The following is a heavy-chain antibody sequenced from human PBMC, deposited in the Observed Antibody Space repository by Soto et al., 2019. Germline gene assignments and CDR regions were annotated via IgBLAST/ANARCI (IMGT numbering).Heavy chain of an antibody. CDR2: INHIGST. Sequence: SETLSLTCAVYGGSFSGYYWSWIRQPPGKGLEWIGEINHIGSTNYNPSLKSRVTISVDTSKNQFSLKLSSVTAADTAVYYCARYYYGSGSYYWFDPWGQGTLVTVSS. CDR3: ARYYYGSGSYYWFDP. V-gene: IGHV4-34*01. CDR1: GGSFSGYY. J-gene: IGHJ5*02. D-gene: IGHD3-10*01.